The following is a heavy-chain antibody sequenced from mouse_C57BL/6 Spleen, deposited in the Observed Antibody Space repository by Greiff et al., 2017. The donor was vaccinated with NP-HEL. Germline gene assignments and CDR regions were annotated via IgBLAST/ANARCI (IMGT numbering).Heavy chain of an antibody. J-gene: IGHJ3*01. D-gene: IGHD1-1*01. CDR3: TTYPLYYGSSGFAY. CDR2: IDPENGDT. CDR1: GFNIKDDY. V-gene: IGHV14-4*01. Sequence: EVKLVESGAELVRPGASVKLSCTASGFNIKDDYMHWVKQRPEQGLEWIGWIDPENGDTEYASKFQGKATITADTSSNTAYLQLSSLTSEDTAVYYCTTYPLYYGSSGFAYWGQGTLVTVSA.